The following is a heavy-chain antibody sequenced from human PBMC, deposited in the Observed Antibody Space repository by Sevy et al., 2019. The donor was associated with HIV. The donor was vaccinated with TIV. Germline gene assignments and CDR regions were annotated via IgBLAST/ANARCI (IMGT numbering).Heavy chain of an antibody. Sequence: SETLSLTCTVSGGSISSYYWSWIRQPPGKGLEWIGYIYYSGSTNYNPSLKSRVTISVDTSKNQFSLKLSSVTVADTFVYYCARKIVVVPAARGALHYYYYMDVWGKGTTVTVSS. CDR2: IYYSGST. J-gene: IGHJ6*03. CDR3: ARKIVVVPAARGALHYYYYMDV. CDR1: GGSISSYY. V-gene: IGHV4-59*01. D-gene: IGHD2-2*01.